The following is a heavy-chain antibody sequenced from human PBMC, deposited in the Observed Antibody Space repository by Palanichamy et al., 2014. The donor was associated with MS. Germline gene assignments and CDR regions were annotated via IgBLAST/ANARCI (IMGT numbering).Heavy chain of an antibody. CDR3: AHINRLVPNFDY. CDR2: IYWDDDK. CDR1: GFSPSTSGVG. Sequence: QITLKESGPTLVKPTQTLTLTCTFSGFSPSTSGVGVGWIRQPPGKALEWLALIYWDDDKRYSPSLKSRLTITKDTSKNQVVLTMTNMDPVDTATYYCAHINRLVPNFDYWGQGTLVTVSS. V-gene: IGHV2-5*02. J-gene: IGHJ4*02. D-gene: IGHD6-19*01.